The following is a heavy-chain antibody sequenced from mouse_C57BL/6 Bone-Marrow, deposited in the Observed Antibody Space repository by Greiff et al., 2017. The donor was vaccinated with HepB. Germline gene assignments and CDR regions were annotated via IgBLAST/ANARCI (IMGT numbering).Heavy chain of an antibody. CDR3: TLTTVVPYWYFDV. CDR2: IDPENGDT. CDR1: GFNIKDDY. V-gene: IGHV14-4*01. D-gene: IGHD1-1*01. J-gene: IGHJ1*03. Sequence: LVESGAELVRPGASVKLSCTASGFNIKDDYMHWVKQRPEQGLEWIGWIDPENGDTEYASKFKGKATITADTSSNTAYLQLSSLTSEDTAVYYCTLTTVVPYWYFDVWGTGTTVTVSS.